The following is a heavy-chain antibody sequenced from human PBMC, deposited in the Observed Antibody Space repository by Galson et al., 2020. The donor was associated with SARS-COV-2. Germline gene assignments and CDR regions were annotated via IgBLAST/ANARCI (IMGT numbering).Heavy chain of an antibody. CDR2: INPSGGST. D-gene: IGHD6-13*01. J-gene: IGHJ4*02. V-gene: IGHV1-46*01. Sequence: ASVKVSCKASRYTFTSYYMHWVRQAPGHGLEWMGIINPSGGSTSYAQKFHGRVTMTRDTSTSTVYMELSSLRSEDAAVYYCARERPYSNALDYWGQGTRVTVSS. CDR1: RYTFTSYY. CDR3: ARERPYSNALDY.